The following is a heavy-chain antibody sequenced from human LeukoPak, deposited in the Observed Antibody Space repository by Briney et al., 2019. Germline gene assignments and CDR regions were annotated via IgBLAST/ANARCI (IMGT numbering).Heavy chain of an antibody. Sequence: RSGGSLRLSCAASGFTFSSYGMHWVRQAPGKGLEWVAVISYDGSNKYYADSVKGRFTISRDNSKNTLYLQMNSLRAEDTAVYYCAKDLSVTTDYYYYYGMDVWGQGTTVTVSS. CDR1: GFTFSSYG. CDR3: AKDLSVTTDYYYYYGMDV. J-gene: IGHJ6*02. D-gene: IGHD4-17*01. CDR2: ISYDGSNK. V-gene: IGHV3-30*18.